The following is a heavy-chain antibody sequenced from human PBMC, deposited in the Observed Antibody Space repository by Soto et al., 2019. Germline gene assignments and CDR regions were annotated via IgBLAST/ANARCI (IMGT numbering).Heavy chain of an antibody. V-gene: IGHV1-8*01. CDR1: GYTFSDFD. CDR2: MNAKSGDT. CDR3: ARGNPFNYAGFDV. J-gene: IGHJ6*02. Sequence: QAHLEHSGTELKRPGASVKVSCKASGYTFSDFDINWLRQASGQGPEWMGWMNAKSGDTFFAQRFQDKFNMTWDTSLSTAYMEVGSLTSDDTAIYYCARGNPFNYAGFDVWGQGTTVAVSS. D-gene: IGHD3-16*01.